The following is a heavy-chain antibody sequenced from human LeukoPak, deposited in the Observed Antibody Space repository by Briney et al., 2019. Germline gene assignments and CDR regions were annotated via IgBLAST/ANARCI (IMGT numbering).Heavy chain of an antibody. J-gene: IGHJ6*02. CDR2: INPSGGST. CDR1: GYTLTSYY. CDR3: AGGWVSGYYYGMDV. V-gene: IGHV1-46*01. D-gene: IGHD1-26*01. Sequence: GASVKVSCKVSGYTLTSYYMHWVRQAPGQGLEWMGIINPSGGSTSSAQKFQGRVTMTRDTSTSTVYMELSSLRSEDTAVYYCAGGWVSGYYYGMDVWGQGTTVTVSS.